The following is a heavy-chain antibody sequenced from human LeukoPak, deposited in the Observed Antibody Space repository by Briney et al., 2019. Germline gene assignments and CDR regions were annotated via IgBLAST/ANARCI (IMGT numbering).Heavy chain of an antibody. V-gene: IGHV5-51*01. CDR3: ATIDCSSTSCPLGAVDY. D-gene: IGHD2-2*01. Sequence: GESLQISCKGSGYSFTSYWIGWVRPMPGKGLEWMGIIYPGDSDTRYSPSFQGQVTISADKSISTAYLQWSSLKASDTAMYYCATIDCSSTSCPLGAVDYWGQGTLVTVSS. CDR2: IYPGDSDT. CDR1: GYSFTSYW. J-gene: IGHJ4*02.